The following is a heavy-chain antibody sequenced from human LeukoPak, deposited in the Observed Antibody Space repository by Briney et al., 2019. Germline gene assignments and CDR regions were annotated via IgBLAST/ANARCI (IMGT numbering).Heavy chain of an antibody. J-gene: IGHJ4*02. CDR2: ISAYNGNT. CDR1: GYTFTSYG. V-gene: IGHV1-18*01. Sequence: GASVKVSCKASGYTFTSYGISWVRQAPGQGLEWMGWISAYNGNTNYAQKLQGRVTMTTDTSTSTAYMELRSLRSDDTAVYYCARDLSRVLVPAAIGTPDYWGQGTLVTVAS. CDR3: ARDLSRVLVPAAIGTPDY. D-gene: IGHD2-2*01.